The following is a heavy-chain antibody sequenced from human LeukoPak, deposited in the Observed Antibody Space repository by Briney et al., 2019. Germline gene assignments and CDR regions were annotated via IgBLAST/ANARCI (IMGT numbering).Heavy chain of an antibody. Sequence: GGSLRLSCAASGFTFSDYYMNWVRQAPGKGLEWVSSISSSSTIYYADSVKGRFTISRDNAKNSLYLQMSSLRAEDTAVYYCARRVVTSVYYYYYYYMDVWGKGTTVTVSS. CDR3: ARRVVTSVYYYYYYYMDV. D-gene: IGHD4-11*01. J-gene: IGHJ6*03. V-gene: IGHV3-69-1*02. CDR2: ISSSSTI. CDR1: GFTFSDYY.